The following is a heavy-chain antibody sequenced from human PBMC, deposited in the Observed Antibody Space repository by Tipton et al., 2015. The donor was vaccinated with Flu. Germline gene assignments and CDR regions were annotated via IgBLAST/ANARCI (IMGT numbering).Heavy chain of an antibody. V-gene: IGHV5-51*01. Sequence: QLVQSGAEVKKPGESLKISCQASGYSFTTYWIGWVRQMPGKGLEWMGLIYPGDSDTKYSPSFEGQVTISADKSISTIYLQWASLKASGSAIYFCVRHVGSGRNCDTWGQGALVTVSS. CDR2: IYPGDSDT. CDR1: GYSFTTYW. J-gene: IGHJ5*02. CDR3: VRHVGSGRNCDT. D-gene: IGHD1-26*01.